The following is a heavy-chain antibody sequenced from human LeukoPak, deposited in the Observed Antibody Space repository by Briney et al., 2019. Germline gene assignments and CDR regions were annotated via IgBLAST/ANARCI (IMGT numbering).Heavy chain of an antibody. CDR3: ASNSYYYGSGSSYDY. CDR2: ISSSGSTI. CDR1: GFTFSDYY. Sequence: GGSLRLSCAASGFTFSDYYMSWIRQAPGKGLEWVSYISSSGSTIYYADSVKGRFTISRDNAKNSLYLQMSSLRAEDTAVYYCASNSYYYGSGSSYDYWGQGTLVTVSS. J-gene: IGHJ4*02. V-gene: IGHV3-11*01. D-gene: IGHD3-10*01.